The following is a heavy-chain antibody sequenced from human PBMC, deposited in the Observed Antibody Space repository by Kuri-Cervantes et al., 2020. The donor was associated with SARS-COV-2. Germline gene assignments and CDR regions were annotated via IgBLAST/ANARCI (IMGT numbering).Heavy chain of an antibody. D-gene: IGHD3-22*01. V-gene: IGHV3-23*01. J-gene: IGHJ4*02. CDR3: ASGYSIDY. CDR1: GFTFSSYA. CDR2: ISSGSYIT. Sequence: GGSLRLSCAASGFTFSSYAMSWVREAPGKGLEWVAAISSGSYITHYADSVKGRFTISRDDSKNTLHLQMDSLRGEDTAVYYCASGYSIDYWGQGTLVTVSS.